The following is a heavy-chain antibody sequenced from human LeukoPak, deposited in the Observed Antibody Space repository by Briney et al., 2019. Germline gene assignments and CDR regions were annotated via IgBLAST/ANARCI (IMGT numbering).Heavy chain of an antibody. J-gene: IGHJ4*02. D-gene: IGHD6-19*01. CDR3: ARGASSGWYQPFDY. CDR2: ISPIFGTA. V-gene: IGHV1-69*05. Sequence: SVKVSCKASGGTFSSYAISWVRQAPGQGLEWMGRISPIFGTANYAQKFQGRVTITTDESTSTAYMELSSLRSEDTAVYYCARGASSGWYQPFDYWGQGTLVTVSS. CDR1: GGTFSSYA.